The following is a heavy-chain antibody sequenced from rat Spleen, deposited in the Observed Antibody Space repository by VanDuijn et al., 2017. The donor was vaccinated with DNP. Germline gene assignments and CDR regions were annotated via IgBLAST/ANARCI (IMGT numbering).Heavy chain of an antibody. V-gene: IGHV5-17*01. CDR2: ISYDGSRT. CDR1: GFTFSDYA. J-gene: IGHJ2*01. CDR3: ARHTRYFDY. Sequence: EVQLVESGGGLVQPGRSLKLSCAASGFTFSDYAMAWVRQAPKKGLEWVATISYDGSRTYYRDSVKGRFTFPRDNAKITLYLQMDSLRSEDTATYYCARHTRYFDYWGQGVMVTVSS.